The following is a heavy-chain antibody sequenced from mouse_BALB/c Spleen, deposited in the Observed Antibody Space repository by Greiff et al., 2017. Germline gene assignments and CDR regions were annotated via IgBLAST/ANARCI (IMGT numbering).Heavy chain of an antibody. CDR1: GYAFTNYL. D-gene: IGHD1-1*01. CDR2: INPGSGGT. J-gene: IGHJ4*01. V-gene: IGHV1-54*01. Sequence: QVQLKQSGAELVRPGTSVKVSCKASGYAFTNYLIEWVKQRPGQGLEWIGVINPGSGGTNYNEKFKGKATLTADKSSSTAYMQLSSLTSDDSAVYFCARTVRVYAMDYWGQGTSVTVSS. CDR3: ARTVRVYAMDY.